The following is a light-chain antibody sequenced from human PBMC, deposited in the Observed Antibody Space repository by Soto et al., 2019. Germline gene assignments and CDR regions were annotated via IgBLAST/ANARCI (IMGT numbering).Light chain of an antibody. Sequence: EIVMTQSPATLSVSPGERATLSCRASQSISSKLAWYQQKPGQAPRLVIYDTYIRATGIPARFSGSGSETEFTLTISSLQSEDFGVYYCHQYNNWLSITFGQGTRLEIK. J-gene: IGKJ5*01. CDR1: QSISSK. V-gene: IGKV3-15*01. CDR2: DTY. CDR3: HQYNNWLSIT.